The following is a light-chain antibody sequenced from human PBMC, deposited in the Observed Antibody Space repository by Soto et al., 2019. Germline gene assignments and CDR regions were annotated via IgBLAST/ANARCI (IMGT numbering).Light chain of an antibody. Sequence: DIQMTQSPNSLSASVGDRVTITCRASQSIVTYLNWYQRKPGKAPNLLVYAASSLQSGVPSRFSGSGSGTDFTLTITTLQPEDFATYYCQQTFSPPYSIGQGTKLEI. V-gene: IGKV1-39*01. CDR1: QSIVTY. CDR2: AAS. CDR3: QQTFSPPYS. J-gene: IGKJ2*01.